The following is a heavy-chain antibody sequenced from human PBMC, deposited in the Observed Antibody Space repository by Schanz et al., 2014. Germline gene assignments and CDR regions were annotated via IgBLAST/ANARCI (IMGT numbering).Heavy chain of an antibody. Sequence: QVRLVQSGAEVKKPGSSVKVSCKSSGATFNSYAFGWVRQAPGQGFEWMGRISPNSGDTHSAQKFQGRVTMTWDRSISTANMELSRLRSDDTAVYYCARENKDYDSILNKFFHYGLDLWGQGTTVTVSS. CDR1: GATFNSYA. CDR2: ISPNSGDT. D-gene: IGHD3-3*02. V-gene: IGHV1-2*06. CDR3: ARENKDYDSILNKFFHYGLDL. J-gene: IGHJ6*02.